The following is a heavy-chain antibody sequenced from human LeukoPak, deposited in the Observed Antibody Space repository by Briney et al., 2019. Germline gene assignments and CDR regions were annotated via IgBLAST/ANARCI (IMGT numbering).Heavy chain of an antibody. CDR3: AREVSGDRWYNWFDP. D-gene: IGHD4-17*01. Sequence: SQTPSLTCAISGDSVSSNSTAWNWVRQSPSRGLEWLGRTYYRSKWFSDYAVSVKSRITINPDTSKNQFSLQLNSVSPEDTAVYYCAREVSGDRWYNWFDPWGQGTLLTVSS. CDR2: TYYRSKWFS. V-gene: IGHV6-1*01. CDR1: GDSVSSNSTA. J-gene: IGHJ5*02.